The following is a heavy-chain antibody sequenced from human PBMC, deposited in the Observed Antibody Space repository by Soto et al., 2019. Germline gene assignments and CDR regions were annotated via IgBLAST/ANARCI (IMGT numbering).Heavy chain of an antibody. CDR1: GGSISSYY. D-gene: IGHD6-19*01. CDR2: IYTSGST. V-gene: IGHV4-4*07. Sequence: QVQLQESGPGLVKPSETLSLTCIVSGGSISSYYWSWIRQPAGKGLEWIGRIYTSGSTNYNPSLKSRVTMSVDTSKNQFSLKLSSVTAADTAVYYCARVRSSGWYGDYYFDYWGQGTLVTVSS. J-gene: IGHJ4*02. CDR3: ARVRSSGWYGDYYFDY.